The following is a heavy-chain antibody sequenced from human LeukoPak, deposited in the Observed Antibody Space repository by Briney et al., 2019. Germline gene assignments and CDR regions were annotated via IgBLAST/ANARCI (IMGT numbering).Heavy chain of an antibody. J-gene: IGHJ4*02. CDR2: ISAYSGNT. D-gene: IGHD3-3*01. CDR1: GCTFTGYY. CDR3: ARAPDDYDFWSGPFDY. V-gene: IGHV1-18*04. Sequence: ASLKVSCKASGCTFTGYYMHWVRQAPGQALERMGRISAYSGNTNYAQNLQGRVTMTTDTSTSTAYMELRSLRSDDTAVYYCARAPDDYDFWSGPFDYWGRGTLVTVSS.